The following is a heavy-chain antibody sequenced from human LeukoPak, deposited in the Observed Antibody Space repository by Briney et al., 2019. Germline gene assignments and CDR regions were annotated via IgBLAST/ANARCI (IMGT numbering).Heavy chain of an antibody. CDR3: AKSGGYGLIDY. Sequence: RPSETLSLTCAVFGGSFSGYYWSWIRQPPGKGLEWIGEINHSGSINYNSSLKSRVTISVDTPKNQFSLKLNSVTAADTAMYYCAKSGGYGLIDYWGQGTLVTVSS. V-gene: IGHV4-34*01. CDR2: INHSGSI. D-gene: IGHD1-26*01. J-gene: IGHJ4*02. CDR1: GGSFSGYY.